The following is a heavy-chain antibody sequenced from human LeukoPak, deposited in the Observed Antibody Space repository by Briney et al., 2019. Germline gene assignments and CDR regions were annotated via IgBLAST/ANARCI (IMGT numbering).Heavy chain of an antibody. CDR2: IYSDGGT. V-gene: IGHV3-53*01. CDR3: AKDPTLGLDY. Sequence: PGGSLRLSCAASGFTVNNNYMSWVRQAPGKGLEWVSVIYSDGGTFYADSVKGRFTISRDNSKNTLYLQMNSLRAEDTAVYYCAKDPTLGLDYWGQGTLVTVSS. CDR1: GFTVNNNY. J-gene: IGHJ4*02.